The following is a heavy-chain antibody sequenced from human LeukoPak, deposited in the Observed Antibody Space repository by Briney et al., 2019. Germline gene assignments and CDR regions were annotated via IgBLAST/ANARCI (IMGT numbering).Heavy chain of an antibody. J-gene: IGHJ4*02. V-gene: IGHV1-18*01. CDR1: GYTFTSYG. Sequence: GASVKGSCKASGYTFTSYGNSWVRQAPGQRPEWMGWISAYNGNTNYAQKLQGRVTMTTDTSTSTAYMELRSLRSDDTAVYYCASSVYDLWGNYHFDYWGQGTLVTVSS. D-gene: IGHD3-3*01. CDR3: ASSVYDLWGNYHFDY. CDR2: ISAYNGNT.